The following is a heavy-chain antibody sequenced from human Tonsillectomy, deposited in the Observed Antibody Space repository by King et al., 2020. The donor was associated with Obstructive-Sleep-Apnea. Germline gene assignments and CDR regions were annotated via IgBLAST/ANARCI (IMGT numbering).Heavy chain of an antibody. V-gene: IGHV3-30*04. CDR3: ATYGDYPGSSFDY. J-gene: IGHJ4*02. Sequence: VQLVESGGGVVQPGRSLRLSCAASGFTFSTYEMHWVRQAPGKGLEWVAVISYDGSDKYYAESVKGRVTISRDNSKNTLSLQRNSLTNEDTAVFYCATYGDYPGSSFDYWGQGTLVTVSS. CDR1: GFTFSTYE. CDR2: ISYDGSDK. D-gene: IGHD4-17*01.